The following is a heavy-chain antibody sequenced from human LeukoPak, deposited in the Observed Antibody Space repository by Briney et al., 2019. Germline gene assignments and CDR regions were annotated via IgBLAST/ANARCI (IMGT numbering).Heavy chain of an antibody. J-gene: IGHJ4*02. CDR3: ARGGVLKSLGY. CDR2: INLGGST. Sequence: SETLSLTCNVSGGSINNYYWSWVRQPPGKGLEWIGEINLGGSTNYNPSLKSRVTISTDTSKSQFSLKLSSVTAADTAVYYCARGGVLKSLGYWGQGTLVTVSS. V-gene: IGHV4-34*01. D-gene: IGHD3-16*01. CDR1: GGSINNYY.